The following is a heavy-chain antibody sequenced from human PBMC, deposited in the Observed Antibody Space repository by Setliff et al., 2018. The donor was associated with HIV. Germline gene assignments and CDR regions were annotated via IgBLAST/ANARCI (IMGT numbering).Heavy chain of an antibody. Sequence: GGSLRLSCAASGFTFSSYGMHWVRQAPGKGLEWVAAIWYDGSNKYYADSVKGRFTISRDNSKNTLYLQMNSLRAEDTAVYYCARESGGIAALVHYYGMDVWGQGTTVTVSS. J-gene: IGHJ6*02. CDR2: IWYDGSNK. D-gene: IGHD6-13*01. CDR3: ARESGGIAALVHYYGMDV. V-gene: IGHV3-33*01. CDR1: GFTFSSYG.